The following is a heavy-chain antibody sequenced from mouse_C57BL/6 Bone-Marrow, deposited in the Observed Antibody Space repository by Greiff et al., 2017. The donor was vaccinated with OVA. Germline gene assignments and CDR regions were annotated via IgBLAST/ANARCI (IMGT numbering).Heavy chain of an antibody. CDR3: MRGSTTVPY. J-gene: IGHJ3*01. CDR2: IRSNSGNYAS. CDR1: GFTFTTYS. D-gene: IGHD1-1*01. Sequence: EVHLVESGGGLVQPKGSLKLSCAASGFTFTTYSMHWVRQAPGKGLEWVARIRSNSGNYASSYAVPVKDRFTISRDDSTSMTYLQMNNLKTEDTAMYYCMRGSTTVPYWGQGTLVTVSA. V-gene: IGHV10-3*01.